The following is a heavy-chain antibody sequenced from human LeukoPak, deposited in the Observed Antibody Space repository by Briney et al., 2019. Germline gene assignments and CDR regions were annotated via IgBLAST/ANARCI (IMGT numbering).Heavy chain of an antibody. CDR2: ISYDGSNK. V-gene: IGHV3-30*01. Sequence: GGSLRLYCAASGFTFSSYAMHWVRQAPGKGLEWVAVISYDGSNKYYADSVKGRFTISRDNSKNTLYLQVNSLRAEDTAVYYCASGYDSSGPPFDPWGQGTLVTVSS. CDR3: ASGYDSSGPPFDP. CDR1: GFTFSSYA. J-gene: IGHJ5*02. D-gene: IGHD3-22*01.